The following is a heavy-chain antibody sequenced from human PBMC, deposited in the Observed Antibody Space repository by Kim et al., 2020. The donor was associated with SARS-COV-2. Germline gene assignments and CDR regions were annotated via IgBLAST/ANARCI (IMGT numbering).Heavy chain of an antibody. CDR1: GFTFSNAW. CDR3: TTDPGYSYGIGFDP. J-gene: IGHJ5*02. D-gene: IGHD5-18*01. Sequence: GGSLRLSCAASGFTFSNAWMSWVRQAPGKGLEWVGRIKSKTDGGTTDYAAPVKGRFTISRDDSKNTRYLQMNSLKTEDTAVYYCTTDPGYSYGIGFDPWGQGTLVTVSS. CDR2: IKSKTDGGTT. V-gene: IGHV3-15*01.